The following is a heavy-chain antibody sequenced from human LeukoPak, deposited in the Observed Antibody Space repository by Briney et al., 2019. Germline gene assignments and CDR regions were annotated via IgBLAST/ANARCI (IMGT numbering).Heavy chain of an antibody. D-gene: IGHD4-17*01. CDR3: ARHVYGEGMVV. CDR2: IHSSEGT. J-gene: IGHJ6*04. Sequence: SETLSHTCTVSGGSLNGYYWGWIRQPPGKGLECIGYIHSSEGTAHNDSLKSRLTISLDTSKNQFSLTLSSVTAADTAVYYCARHVYGEGMVVWGKGTTVTVSS. V-gene: IGHV4-59*08. CDR1: GGSLNGYY.